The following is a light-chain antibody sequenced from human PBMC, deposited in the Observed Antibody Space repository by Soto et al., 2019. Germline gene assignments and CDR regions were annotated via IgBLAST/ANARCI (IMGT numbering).Light chain of an antibody. CDR3: SSFTSSMTNV. CDR1: SSDVGGYNS. CDR2: DVT. Sequence: QSALTQPASVSGSPGQSITISCTGTSSDVGGYNSVSWYQQHPGKAPKLILYDVTDRPSGVSYRFSGSKSGNTASLTISGLQAADEADYFCSSFTSSMTNVFGSGTK. V-gene: IGLV2-14*01. J-gene: IGLJ1*01.